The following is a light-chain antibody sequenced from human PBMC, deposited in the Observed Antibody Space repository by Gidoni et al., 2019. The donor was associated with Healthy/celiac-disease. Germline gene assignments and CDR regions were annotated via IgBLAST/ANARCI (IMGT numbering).Light chain of an antibody. V-gene: IGKV1-33*01. CDR1: QDISNY. CDR3: QQYDNLPLT. J-gene: IGKJ4*02. CDR2: DAS. Sequence: DIQMTQSPSSLSASVGDRVTITCQVSQDISNYLNWYQQKPGKAPKLLIYDASNLETGVPSRFSGSGSETDFTLTISSLQPEDIATYYCQQYDNLPLTFGGGTKVEIK.